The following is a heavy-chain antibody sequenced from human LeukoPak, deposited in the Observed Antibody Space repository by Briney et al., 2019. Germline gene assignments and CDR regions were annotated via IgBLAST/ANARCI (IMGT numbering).Heavy chain of an antibody. J-gene: IGHJ6*03. Sequence: SETLSLTCAAYGGSFSGYYWSWIRQPPGKGLEWIGEINHSGSTNYNPSLKSRVTISVDTSKNQFSLKLSSVTAADTAVYYCARPGGRYYYYYYMDVWGKGTTVTVSS. V-gene: IGHV4-34*01. CDR2: INHSGST. CDR3: ARPGGRYYYYYYMDV. D-gene: IGHD1-26*01. CDR1: GGSFSGYY.